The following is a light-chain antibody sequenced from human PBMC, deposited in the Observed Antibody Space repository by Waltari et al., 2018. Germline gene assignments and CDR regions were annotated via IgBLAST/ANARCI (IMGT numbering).Light chain of an antibody. CDR3: HQYGDSPGM. J-gene: IGKJ1*01. CDR1: QSVSSSY. CDR2: GTA. V-gene: IGKV3-20*01. Sequence: EVVVTQSPGTLSLSPGERATLSCRASQSVSSSYLAWHQQKPGQAPRLLIFGTASRATGIRDRFSGSGSGADFTLTISGLEPEDFAVYYCHQYGDSPGMFGQGTQVEIK.